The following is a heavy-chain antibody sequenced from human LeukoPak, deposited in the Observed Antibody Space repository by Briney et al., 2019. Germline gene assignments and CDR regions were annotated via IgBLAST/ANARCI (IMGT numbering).Heavy chain of an antibody. D-gene: IGHD3-10*01. Sequence: PGGSLRLSCAASGFTFSRYWMSWVRQAPGKGLEWVANINQDGSEKYYVDSVKGRFTISRDNAKKSVYLQMNSLRAEDTAVYYCARDGWPTFDPWGQGTLVTVSS. CDR1: GFTFSRYW. V-gene: IGHV3-7*03. CDR3: ARDGWPTFDP. J-gene: IGHJ5*02. CDR2: INQDGSEK.